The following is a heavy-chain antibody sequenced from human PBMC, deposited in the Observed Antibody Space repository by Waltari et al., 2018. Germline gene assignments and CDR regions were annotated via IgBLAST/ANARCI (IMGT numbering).Heavy chain of an antibody. J-gene: IGHJ3*02. CDR3: ARGGDIVVVVAALSAFDI. CDR2: IYHSGST. Sequence: QVQLQESGPGLVKPSETLSLTCTVSGYSISSGYYWGWIRQPPGKGLEWIGSIYHSGSTYYNPSLKSRVTISVDTSKNQFSLKLSSVTAADTAVYYCARGGDIVVVVAALSAFDIWGQGTMVTVSS. D-gene: IGHD2-15*01. CDR1: GYSISSGYY. V-gene: IGHV4-38-2*02.